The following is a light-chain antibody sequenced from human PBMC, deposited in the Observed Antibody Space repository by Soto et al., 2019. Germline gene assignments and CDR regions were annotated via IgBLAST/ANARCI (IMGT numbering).Light chain of an antibody. CDR3: QQSYSTPPT. CDR1: QSISSY. Sequence: IQMTQSPSSLSASVGDRVTITCRASQSISSYLTWYQQKPGKAPKLLISASSSLQSGVPSRFSGSGSGTDFTLTISSLHPEDFATYSCQQSYSTPPTFGQGTKVEIK. V-gene: IGKV1-39*01. CDR2: ASS. J-gene: IGKJ1*01.